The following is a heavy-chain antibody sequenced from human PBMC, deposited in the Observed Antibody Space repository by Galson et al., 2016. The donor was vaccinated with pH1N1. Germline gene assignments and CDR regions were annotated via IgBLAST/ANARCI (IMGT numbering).Heavy chain of an antibody. Sequence: PALVKPTQTLTLTCTFSGFSLSSRGMDVGWIRQPPGKSLEWLTVIYWDHDQRYGPSLKSRLNITKYTSKNNVVMTMTNMDPMDTATYYCAHREVMLTNDFEFWGQGTMVTVSS. D-gene: IGHD3-16*01. CDR2: IYWDHDQ. J-gene: IGHJ3*01. CDR1: GFSLSSRGMD. V-gene: IGHV2-5*05. CDR3: AHREVMLTNDFEF.